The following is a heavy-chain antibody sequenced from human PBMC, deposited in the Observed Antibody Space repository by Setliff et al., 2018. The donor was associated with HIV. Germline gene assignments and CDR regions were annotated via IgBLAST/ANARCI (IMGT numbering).Heavy chain of an antibody. Sequence: QPGGSLRLSCIASAFSFNNYYMTWVRQAPGKGLEWVANINSDGTEKNYADSVRGRFTISRDNSKNSVYLQMNGLRVEDTAVYYCARLRINDYWGQGTPVTVSS. CDR1: AFSFNNYY. V-gene: IGHV3-7*01. CDR3: ARLRINDY. J-gene: IGHJ4*02. CDR2: INSDGTEK.